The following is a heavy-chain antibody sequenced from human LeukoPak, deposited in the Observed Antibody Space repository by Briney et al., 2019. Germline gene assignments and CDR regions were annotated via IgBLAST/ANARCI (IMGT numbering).Heavy chain of an antibody. CDR2: IIPIFGTA. D-gene: IGHD1-26*01. Sequence: SSVKVSCKASGGTFSSYAISWVRQAPGQGLERMGRIIPIFGTANYAQKFQGRVTITTDESTSTAYMELSSLRSEDTAVYYCARGGIVGATSFGYFDYWGQGTLVTVSS. V-gene: IGHV1-69*05. J-gene: IGHJ4*02. CDR1: GGTFSSYA. CDR3: ARGGIVGATSFGYFDY.